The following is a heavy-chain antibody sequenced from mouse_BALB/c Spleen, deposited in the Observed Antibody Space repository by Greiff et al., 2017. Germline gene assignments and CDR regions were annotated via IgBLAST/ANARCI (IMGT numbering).Heavy chain of an antibody. D-gene: IGHD2-4*01. CDR1: GYTFTDYA. J-gene: IGHJ4*01. V-gene: IGHV1S137*01. Sequence: QVQLKQSGAELVRPGVSVKISCKGSGYTFTDYAMHWVKQSHAKSLEWIGVISTYYGDASYNQKFKGKATMTVDKSSSTAYMELRSLTSEDTAVYYCARSLYYDYDGAMDYWGQGTSVTVSS. CDR3: ARSLYYDYDGAMDY. CDR2: ISTYYGDA.